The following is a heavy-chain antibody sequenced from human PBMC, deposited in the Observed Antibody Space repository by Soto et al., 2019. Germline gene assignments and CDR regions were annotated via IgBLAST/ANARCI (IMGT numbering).Heavy chain of an antibody. D-gene: IGHD2-21*02. Sequence: EVQLVESGGGLVKPGGSLRLSCAASGFTFGTFTMSWVRQAPGKGLEWVSSIGTTSTYIYYADSVRGRFTISRDNAKNSLYLQMNSLRAEDTAVYFCARVMCGDCSSYYYYSMDVWGHGTTVTVSS. V-gene: IGHV3-21*01. CDR2: IGTTSTYI. CDR3: ARVMCGDCSSYYYYSMDV. CDR1: GFTFGTFT. J-gene: IGHJ6*02.